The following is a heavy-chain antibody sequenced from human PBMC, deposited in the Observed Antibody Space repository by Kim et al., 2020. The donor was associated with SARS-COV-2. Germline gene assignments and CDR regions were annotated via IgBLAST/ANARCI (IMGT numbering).Heavy chain of an antibody. CDR1: GYTFTDLD. D-gene: IGHD6-13*01. J-gene: IGHJ4*02. V-gene: IGHV1-8*01. CDR2: MSPRNGNT. CDR3: ARGVAAGVDF. Sequence: ASVKVSCKASGYTFTDLDINWVRQATGQGLEWMGWMSPRNGNTGYAQKSQHRLTMTRDTSINTAYMELTSLTSEDTAVYYCARGVAAGVDFWGQGTLLT.